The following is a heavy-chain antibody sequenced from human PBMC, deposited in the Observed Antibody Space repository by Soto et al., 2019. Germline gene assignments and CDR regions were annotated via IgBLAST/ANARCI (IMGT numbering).Heavy chain of an antibody. J-gene: IGHJ6*02. Sequence: PSETLSLTCTVSGDSIGDSRYYWAWARRPPGKGLEWIGYIYYSGSTNYNPSLKSRVTISVDTSKNQFSLKLSSVTAADTAVYYCARGEDDYDSSGYYYYYYGMDVWGQGTTVTVSS. V-gene: IGHV4-61*05. CDR2: IYYSGST. CDR1: GDSIGDSRYY. D-gene: IGHD3-22*01. CDR3: ARGEDDYDSSGYYYYYYGMDV.